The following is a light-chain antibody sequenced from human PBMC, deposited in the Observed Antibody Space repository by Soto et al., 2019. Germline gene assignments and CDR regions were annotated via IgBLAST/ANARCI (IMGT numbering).Light chain of an antibody. Sequence: QSVRTQPASVSGSPGQSITISCAGTSSDVGAYNYVSWYQHRPGKAPKLMIYDVNNRPSGDSNRFSGSKSGNTASLTISGLQAEDEADYYCRSWTSGATYVLGSGTKVTIL. CDR3: RSWTSGATYV. CDR1: SSDVGAYNY. V-gene: IGLV2-14*03. J-gene: IGLJ1*01. CDR2: DVN.